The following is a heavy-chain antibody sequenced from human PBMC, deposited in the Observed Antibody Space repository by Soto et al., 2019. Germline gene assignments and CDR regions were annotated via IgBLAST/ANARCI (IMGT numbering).Heavy chain of an antibody. D-gene: IGHD3-22*01. CDR1: GFTFSSYP. J-gene: IGHJ4*02. CDR2: IRGSGETT. V-gene: IGHV3-23*01. Sequence: EVRLLDSGGDLIQPGGSLRLSCVASGFTFSSYPMSWVRQTPGTGLQWVSTIRGSGETTYYADSVKGRFTISRDNSKNTLSLQMSNLRAEDTAVYYCAKGLYDSDGYYWDFDYWGQGTLVTVSS. CDR3: AKGLYDSDGYYWDFDY.